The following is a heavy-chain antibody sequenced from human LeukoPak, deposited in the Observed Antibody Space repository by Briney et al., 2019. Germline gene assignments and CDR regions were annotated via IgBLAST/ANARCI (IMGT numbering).Heavy chain of an antibody. J-gene: IGHJ6*02. V-gene: IGHV3-33*01. Sequence: GGSLRLSCAASGFSFSSYGMHWVRQAPGKGLEWLAVIWYDGSNKYYADSVKGRFTISRDNSKNTLYLQMNSLRAEDTAVYYCARDFRGRYQLLEGHYYYYGMDVWGQGTTVTVSS. CDR1: GFSFSSYG. D-gene: IGHD2-2*01. CDR2: IWYDGSNK. CDR3: ARDFRGRYQLLEGHYYYYGMDV.